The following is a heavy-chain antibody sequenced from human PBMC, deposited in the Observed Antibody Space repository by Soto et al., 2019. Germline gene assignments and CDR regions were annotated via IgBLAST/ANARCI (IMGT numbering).Heavy chain of an antibody. CDR2: IYEGETT. J-gene: IGHJ4*02. V-gene: IGHV4-39*01. CDR1: GASVSRTDFD. CDR3: ARRGSGHTFDY. Sequence: QLQLQESGPGLVTPSATLSRTCAVSGASVSRTDFDWGWIRQPPGQGLEWIGGIYEGETTFYSSSLKSRVTISADTSKNQFSLRLTSVTAADTAVYYCARRGSGHTFDYWGQGTLVTVSS. D-gene: IGHD3-10*01.